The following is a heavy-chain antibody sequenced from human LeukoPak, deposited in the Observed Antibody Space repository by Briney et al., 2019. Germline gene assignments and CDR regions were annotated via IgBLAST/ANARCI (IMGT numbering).Heavy chain of an antibody. CDR2: MNPNGGNT. CDR3: ARVDGSGSLWGYYYYMDV. CDR1: GYTFTSYD. Sequence: GASVKVSCKASGYTFTSYDINWVRQATGQGLEWMGWMNPNGGNTGYAQKFQGRVTMTRNTSISTAYMELSSVRSEDTAVYYCARVDGSGSLWGYYYYMDVWGKGTTVTVSS. J-gene: IGHJ6*03. D-gene: IGHD3-10*01. V-gene: IGHV1-8*01.